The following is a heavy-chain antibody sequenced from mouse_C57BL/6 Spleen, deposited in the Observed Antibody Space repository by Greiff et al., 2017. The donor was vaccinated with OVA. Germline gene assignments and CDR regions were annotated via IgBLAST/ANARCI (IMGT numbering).Heavy chain of an antibody. CDR2: IYPGDGDT. CDR3: ALYYYGSSYYAMDY. D-gene: IGHD1-1*01. CDR1: GYAFSSSW. V-gene: IGHV1-82*01. J-gene: IGHJ4*01. Sequence: VQLQESGPELVKPGASVKISCKASGYAFSSSWMNWVKQRPGKGLEWIGRIYPGDGDTNYNGKFKGKATLTADKSSSTAYMQLSSLTSEDSAVYFCALYYYGSSYYAMDYWGQGTSVTVSS.